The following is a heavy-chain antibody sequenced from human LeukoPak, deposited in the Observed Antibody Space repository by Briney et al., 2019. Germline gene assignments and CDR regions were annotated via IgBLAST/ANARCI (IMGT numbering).Heavy chain of an antibody. CDR2: FDPEDGET. CDR1: GNTLTELS. Sequence: ATVKVSCKVSGNTLTELSIHWVRQAPGKALEWMGGFDPEDGETIYAQKFQDRLTMTEDTSTDTAYMELSSLRSEDTAVYYCATLGYGSGSFYGYYFDYWGQGTLVTVSS. J-gene: IGHJ4*02. D-gene: IGHD3-10*01. V-gene: IGHV1-24*01. CDR3: ATLGYGSGSFYGYYFDY.